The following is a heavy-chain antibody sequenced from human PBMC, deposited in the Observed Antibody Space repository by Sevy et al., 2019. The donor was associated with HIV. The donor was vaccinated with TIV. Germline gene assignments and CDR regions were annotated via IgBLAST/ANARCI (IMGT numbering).Heavy chain of an antibody. CDR2: INWRGDEV. CDR1: GFNFDDHA. D-gene: IGHD1-26*01. Sequence: GGSLRLSCAASGFNFDDHAMHWVRLVPGKGLEWVSEINWRGDEVNYVDSVKGRFIISRDNAKNSLSLQMRSLRVEDTALYYCGKAVSAHLDSHVGFIDSWGPGTLVTVSS. J-gene: IGHJ4*02. CDR3: GKAVSAHLDSHVGFIDS. V-gene: IGHV3-9*01.